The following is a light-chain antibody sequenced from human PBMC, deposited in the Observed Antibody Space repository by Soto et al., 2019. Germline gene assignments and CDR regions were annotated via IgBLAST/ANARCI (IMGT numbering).Light chain of an antibody. CDR1: TGAVTSTFY. J-gene: IGLJ3*02. V-gene: IGLV7-43*01. CDR2: STN. CDR3: LLYYGGVRV. Sequence: QTVVTQEPSLSVSPGGTVTLTCASSTGAVTSTFYPNWFQQKPGQAPRSLIYSTNNKHPWTPARFSGSLLGVKAALTLSDVQPEDEADYYCLLYYGGVRVFGGGTK.